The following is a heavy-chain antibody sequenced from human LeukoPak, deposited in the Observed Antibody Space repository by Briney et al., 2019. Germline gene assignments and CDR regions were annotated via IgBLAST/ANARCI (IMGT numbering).Heavy chain of an antibody. CDR1: GGSISSSSYY. J-gene: IGHJ6*02. CDR3: ARRYIFYYYGMDV. D-gene: IGHD5-24*01. CDR2: IYYSGST. V-gene: IGHV4-39*01. Sequence: SETLSLTCTVSGGSISSSSYYWGWIRQPPGTGLEWIGGIYYSGSTYYNPSLKSRVAISVDTSKNQFSLKLSSVTAADTAVYYCARRYIFYYYGMDVWGQGTTVTVSS.